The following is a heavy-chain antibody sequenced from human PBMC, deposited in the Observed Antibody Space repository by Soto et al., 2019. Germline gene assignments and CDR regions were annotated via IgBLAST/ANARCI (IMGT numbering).Heavy chain of an antibody. D-gene: IGHD3-22*01. CDR2: INPSGGST. V-gene: IGHV1-46*01. J-gene: IGHJ4*02. Sequence: TSVKVTCEASGDTLASYYSHWVQQAPGQGLEWMGIINPSGGSTSYAQKFQGRVTMTRDTSTSTVYMELSSLRSEDTAVYYCARVALLDYYDSSGYQFGYWGQGTLVTVSS. CDR1: GDTLASYY. CDR3: ARVALLDYYDSSGYQFGY.